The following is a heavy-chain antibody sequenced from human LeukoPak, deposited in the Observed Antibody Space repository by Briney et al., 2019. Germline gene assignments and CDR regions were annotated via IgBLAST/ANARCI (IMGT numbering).Heavy chain of an antibody. J-gene: IGHJ6*02. D-gene: IGHD3-16*01. V-gene: IGHV3-7*01. CDR2: MNQDGSEK. Sequence: QPGRSLRLSCTASGFPFGDFAMGWVRQAPGKGLEWVANMNQDGSEKDYVDSVKGRFTISRDNARNSLYLQMGSLRAEDTAVYYCATYTHWVAGDVWGQGTTVTVSS. CDR1: GFPFGDFA. CDR3: ATYTHWVAGDV.